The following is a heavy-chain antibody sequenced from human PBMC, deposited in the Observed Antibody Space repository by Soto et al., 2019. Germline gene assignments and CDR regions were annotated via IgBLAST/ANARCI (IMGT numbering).Heavy chain of an antibody. D-gene: IGHD1-26*01. CDR1: GGTFSSLG. Sequence: QLVQSGAEVKKPGSSVNISCKASGGTFSSLGLSWVRQAPGQGLGWMGGIIPIFGTTNYAQKFQGRLTITADKVTSTAYMELTSLTSEDTAVYYCARATTKDGTWGQGTLVTVSS. V-gene: IGHV1-69*06. CDR3: ARATTKDGT. J-gene: IGHJ4*02. CDR2: IIPIFGTT.